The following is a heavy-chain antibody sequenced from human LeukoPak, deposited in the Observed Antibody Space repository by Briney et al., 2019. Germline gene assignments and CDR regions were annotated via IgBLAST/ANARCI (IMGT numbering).Heavy chain of an antibody. D-gene: IGHD3-10*01. J-gene: IGHJ4*02. CDR2: IRYDGSNK. Sequence: PGGSLRLSCAASGFTFSSYGMHWVRQAPGKGLEWVAFIRYDGSNKYYADSVKGRFTISRDNSKNTLYLQMNSLRAEDTAVYYCASRAGSRRVPPSPYFDYWGQGTLVTVSS. V-gene: IGHV3-30*02. CDR1: GFTFSSYG. CDR3: ASRAGSRRVPPSPYFDY.